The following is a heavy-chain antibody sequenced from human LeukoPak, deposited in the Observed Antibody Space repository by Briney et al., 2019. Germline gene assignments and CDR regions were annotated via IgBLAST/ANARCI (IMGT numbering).Heavy chain of an antibody. J-gene: IGHJ4*02. Sequence: GGSLRLSCAASGFGFSSYGMHWVRQAPGKGLEWVAVISYDGSNKYYADSVKGRFTISRDNSKNTLYLQMNSLRAEDTAVYYCARSLPRNYDTPIASYFDYWGQGTLVTVSS. CDR3: ARSLPRNYDTPIASYFDY. CDR1: GFGFSSYG. CDR2: ISYDGSNK. D-gene: IGHD3-22*01. V-gene: IGHV3-30*03.